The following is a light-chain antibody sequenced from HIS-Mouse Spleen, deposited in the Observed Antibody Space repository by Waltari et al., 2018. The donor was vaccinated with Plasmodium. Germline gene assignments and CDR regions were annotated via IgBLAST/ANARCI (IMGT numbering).Light chain of an antibody. CDR3: SSYAGSNNLV. CDR1: SSDVGGYNS. J-gene: IGLJ2*01. V-gene: IGLV2-8*01. CDR2: EVS. Sequence: QSALTQPPSASGSPGQSVTISCPGTSSDVGGYNSLSWYQQHPGKAPKLMIYEVSKRPSGVPDRFSGSKSGNTASLTVSGLQAEDEADYYCSSYAGSNNLVFGGGTKLTVL.